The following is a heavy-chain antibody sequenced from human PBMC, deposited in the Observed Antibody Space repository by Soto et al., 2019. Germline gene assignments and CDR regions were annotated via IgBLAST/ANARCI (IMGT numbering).Heavy chain of an antibody. V-gene: IGHV3-30*04. CDR1: GFTFTAYA. CDR3: ARDLIRGDNHWIDP. CDR2: ISYDGRNQ. D-gene: IGHD3-10*01. J-gene: IGHJ5*02. Sequence: QVQLVESGGGVVQPGRSLRLSCAASGFTFTAYALYWVRQAPGKGLEWVAVISYDGRNQYYADSVKGRFTISRDNSKNTLFLQVISLRPDDTAVYYCARDLIRGDNHWIDPWGQGTLVTVSS.